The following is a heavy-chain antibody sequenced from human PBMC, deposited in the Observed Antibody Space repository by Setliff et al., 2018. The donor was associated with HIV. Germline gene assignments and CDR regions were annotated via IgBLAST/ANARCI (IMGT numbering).Heavy chain of an antibody. V-gene: IGHV3-7*01. Sequence: GGSLRLSCAAPGFTFSSYWMSWVRQAPGKGLEWVANIKQDGSEKYYVDSVKGRFTISRDNAKNSLYLQMNSLRAEDTAVYYCARTQITISDYWGQGTLVTVSS. D-gene: IGHD3-9*01. CDR2: IKQDGSEK. J-gene: IGHJ4*02. CDR1: GFTFSSYW. CDR3: ARTQITISDY.